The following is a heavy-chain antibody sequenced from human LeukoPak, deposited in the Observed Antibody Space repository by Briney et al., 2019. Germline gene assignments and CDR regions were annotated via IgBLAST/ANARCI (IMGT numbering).Heavy chain of an antibody. CDR1: GFTFNSYW. J-gene: IGHJ4*02. D-gene: IGHD3-10*01. CDR2: IDPDGSEK. Sequence: GGSLRLSCAASGFTFNSYWTSWVRQAPGKGLEWVANIDPDGSEKQYGDSVKGRFTTSRDNAKNSLYLQMNSLRAEDTAIYYCARIYYFGDNNWRYFDNWGQGTLVTVSS. V-gene: IGHV3-7*01. CDR3: ARIYYFGDNNWRYFDN.